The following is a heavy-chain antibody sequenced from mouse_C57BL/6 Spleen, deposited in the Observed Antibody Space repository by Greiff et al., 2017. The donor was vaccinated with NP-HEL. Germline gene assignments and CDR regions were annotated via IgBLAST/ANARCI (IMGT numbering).Heavy chain of an antibody. CDR3: ARGIPYYFDY. CDR2: ISYSGST. CDR1: GYSITSGYD. Sequence: DVKLQESGPGMVKPSQSLSLTCTVTGYSITSGYDWHWIRHFPGNKLEWMGYISYSGSTNYNPSLKSRISITHDTSKNHFFLKLNSVTTEDTATYYCARGIPYYFDYWGQGTTLTVSS. V-gene: IGHV3-1*01. J-gene: IGHJ2*01.